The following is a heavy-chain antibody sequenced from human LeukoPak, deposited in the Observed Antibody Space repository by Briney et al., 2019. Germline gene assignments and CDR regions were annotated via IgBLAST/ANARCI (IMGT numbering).Heavy chain of an antibody. V-gene: IGHV3-30*04. J-gene: IGHJ4*02. CDR1: GFTFSSYA. CDR2: ISYDGSNK. Sequence: PGRSLRLSCAASGFTFSSYAMHWVRQAPGKGLEWVAVISYDGSNKYYADSVKGRFTISRDNSKNTLYLQMNSLRAEDTAVYYCTSDEAEDTSYWGQGTLVTVSS. D-gene: IGHD1-26*01. CDR3: TSDEAEDTSY.